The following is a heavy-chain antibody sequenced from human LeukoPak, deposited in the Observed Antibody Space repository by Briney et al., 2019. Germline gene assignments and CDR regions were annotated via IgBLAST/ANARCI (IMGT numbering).Heavy chain of an antibody. CDR2: VNPNTGTT. J-gene: IGHJ4*02. V-gene: IGHV1-2*02. CDR3: ARADELGDHHIAS. Sequence: GAPVKVSCKASGYTFTAYYIHWLRQAPGHGLEWRGGVNPNTGTTMYAQKFQGRVSMTRDTSTSTAYIDVSRRLSDDTAVYYCARADELGDHHIASSGQGTLVTVSS. CDR1: GYTFTAYY. D-gene: IGHD2-21*02.